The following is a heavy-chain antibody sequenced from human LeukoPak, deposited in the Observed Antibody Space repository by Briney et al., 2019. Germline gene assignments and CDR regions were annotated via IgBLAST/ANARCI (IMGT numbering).Heavy chain of an antibody. CDR1: GYTLTSYG. CDR3: ARDSHVVVVSAGLRDAFDI. D-gene: IGHD2-21*02. Sequence: ASVKVSCKASGYTLTSYGISWVRQAPGQGPEWMGWMNAFNGNTNYAQNLQGRVTMTTSPSSSTAYMELRSLTSDDTATYYCARDSHVVVVSAGLRDAFDIWGQGTMVTVSS. CDR2: MNAFNGNT. V-gene: IGHV1-18*04. J-gene: IGHJ3*02.